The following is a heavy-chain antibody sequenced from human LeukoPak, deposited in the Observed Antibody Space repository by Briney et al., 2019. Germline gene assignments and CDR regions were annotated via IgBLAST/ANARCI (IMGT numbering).Heavy chain of an antibody. D-gene: IGHD4-17*01. V-gene: IGHV1-2*02. J-gene: IGHJ4*02. Sequence: ASVKVSCKASGYTFTGYYMHWVRQAPGQGLEWMGWINPSSGGTNYAQKFQGRVTMTRDTSISTAYMELSRLRSDDTAVYYCARDGAIYGDYHSDYWGQGTLVTVSS. CDR1: GYTFTGYY. CDR3: ARDGAIYGDYHSDY. CDR2: INPSSGGT.